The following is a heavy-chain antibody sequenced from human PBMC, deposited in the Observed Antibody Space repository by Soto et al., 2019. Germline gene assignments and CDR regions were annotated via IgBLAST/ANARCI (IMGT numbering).Heavy chain of an antibody. V-gene: IGHV3-23*01. Sequence: PGGSLRLSCAASGFTFSSYAMSWVRQAPGKGLEWVSAISGSGGSTYYADSVKGRFTISRNNSKSTLYLQVDSLTGADTAVYYCASAKAVVAAALGIWGQGTMVTVSS. CDR2: ISGSGGST. CDR3: ASAKAVVAAALGI. D-gene: IGHD2-15*01. CDR1: GFTFSSYA. J-gene: IGHJ3*02.